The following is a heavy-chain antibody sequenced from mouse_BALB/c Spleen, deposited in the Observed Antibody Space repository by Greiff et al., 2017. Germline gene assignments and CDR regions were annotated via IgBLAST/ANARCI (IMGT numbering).Heavy chain of an antibody. CDR3: ARDRGLRYYYAMDY. CDR2: ISDGGSYT. Sequence: EVHLVESGGGLVKPGGSLKLSCAASGFTFSDYYMYWVRQTPEKRLEWVATISDGGSYTYYPDSVKGRFTISRDNAKNNLYLQMSSLKSEDTAMYYCARDRGLRYYYAMDYWGQGTSVTVSS. CDR1: GFTFSDYY. V-gene: IGHV5-4*02. J-gene: IGHJ4*01. D-gene: IGHD1-1*01.